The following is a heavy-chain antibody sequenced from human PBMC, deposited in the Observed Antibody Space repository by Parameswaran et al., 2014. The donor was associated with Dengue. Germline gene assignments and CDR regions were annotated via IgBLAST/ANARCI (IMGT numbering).Heavy chain of an antibody. CDR3: ASGIAVAGTGIDY. Sequence: VRQAPGKGLEWIGEINHSGSTNYNPSLKSRVTISVDTSKNQFSLKLSSVTAADTAVYYCASGIAVAGTGIDYWAREPWSPSPQ. D-gene: IGHD6-19*01. J-gene: IGHJ4*02. V-gene: IGHV4-34*01. CDR2: INHSGST.